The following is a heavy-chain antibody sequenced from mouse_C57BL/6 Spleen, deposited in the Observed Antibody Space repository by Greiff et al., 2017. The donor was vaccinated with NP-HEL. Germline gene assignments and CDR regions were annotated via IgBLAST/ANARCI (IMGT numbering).Heavy chain of an antibody. CDR3: ARLPPIYYYGSSPYAMDY. CDR2: INPGSGGT. V-gene: IGHV1-54*01. CDR1: GYAFTNYL. Sequence: VQLQQSGAELVRPGTSVKVSCKASGYAFTNYLIEWVKQRPGQGLEWIGVINPGSGGTNYNEKFKGKATLTADKSSSTAYMQLSSLTSEDSAVFVCARLPPIYYYGSSPYAMDYWGQGTSVTVSS. J-gene: IGHJ4*01. D-gene: IGHD1-1*01.